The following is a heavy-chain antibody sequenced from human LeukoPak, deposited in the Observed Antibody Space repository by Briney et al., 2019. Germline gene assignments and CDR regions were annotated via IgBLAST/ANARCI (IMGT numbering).Heavy chain of an antibody. CDR3: ATRPRNRAIVAYFQH. Sequence: GASVKVSCKASGDTFTSYAISWVRQAPGQGLEWMGGIIPIFGTANYAQKFQGRVTITADKSTSTAYMELSSLRSEDTAVYYCATRPRNRAIVAYFQHWGQGTLVTVSS. V-gene: IGHV1-69*06. D-gene: IGHD2-15*01. J-gene: IGHJ1*01. CDR2: IIPIFGTA. CDR1: GDTFTSYA.